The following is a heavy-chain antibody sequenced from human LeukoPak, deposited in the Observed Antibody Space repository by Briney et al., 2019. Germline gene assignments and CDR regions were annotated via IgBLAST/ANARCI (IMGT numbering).Heavy chain of an antibody. V-gene: IGHV3-21*01. CDR1: GFAFNIYS. J-gene: IGHJ4*02. Sequence: GGSLRLSCVASGFAFNIYSMNWVRQAPGKGLEWVSFISSSGGYIYYADSVKGRFTISRDNAKNSLYLQVNSLRAEDTAVYFCARVLGRYQMLGSLDSWGQGTLVTVSS. CDR2: ISSSGGYI. D-gene: IGHD2-2*01. CDR3: ARVLGRYQMLGSLDS.